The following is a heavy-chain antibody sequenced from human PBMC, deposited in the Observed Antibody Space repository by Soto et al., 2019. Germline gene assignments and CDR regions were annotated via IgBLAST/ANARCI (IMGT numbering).Heavy chain of an antibody. V-gene: IGHV3-74*01. CDR3: VRDSHGDY. CDR2: IDHDGPT. J-gene: IGHJ4*02. CDR1: GFTFSNYW. Sequence: EVQLVESGGGLVQPGGSLRLSCAGSGFTFSNYWMHWVRQAPGKGLEWVSRIDHDGPTDYADSVRGRFTISRDNAETTLYLQMNSLRPEDTAVYYCVRDSHGDYWGQETLVTVSS.